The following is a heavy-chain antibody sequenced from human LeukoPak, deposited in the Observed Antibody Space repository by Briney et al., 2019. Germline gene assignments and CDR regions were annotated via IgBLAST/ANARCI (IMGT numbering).Heavy chain of an antibody. V-gene: IGHV3-74*01. J-gene: IGHJ4*02. Sequence: PGGSLRLFCAASGFTFSNHWMHWVRHAPGKGLMWVSRISRGASRTDYADSVKGRFTISRDDAKNTLYLQVNSLRVEDTGVYFCARGGSDTAMAHDYWGQGILVTVSS. D-gene: IGHD5-18*01. CDR3: ARGGSDTAMAHDY. CDR1: GFTFSNHW. CDR2: ISRGASRT.